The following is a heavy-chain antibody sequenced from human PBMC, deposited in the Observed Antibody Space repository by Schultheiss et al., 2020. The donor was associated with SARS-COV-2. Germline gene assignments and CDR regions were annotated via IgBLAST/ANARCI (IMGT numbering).Heavy chain of an antibody. J-gene: IGHJ4*02. CDR2: IKSKTDGGTT. Sequence: GGSLRLSCAASGLTVSTNYMSWVRQAPGKGLEWVGRIKSKTDGGTTDYAAPVKGRFTISRDDSKNTLYLQMNSLRAEDTAVYYCAAGPLHFDYWGQGTLVTVSS. D-gene: IGHD6-13*01. V-gene: IGHV3-15*01. CDR3: AAGPLHFDY. CDR1: GLTVSTNY.